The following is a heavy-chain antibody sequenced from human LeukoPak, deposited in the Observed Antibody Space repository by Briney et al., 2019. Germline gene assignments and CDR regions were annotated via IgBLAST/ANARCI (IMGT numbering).Heavy chain of an antibody. CDR3: ARDLRGFPYYYYYMDV. CDR1: GFTFSSYE. V-gene: IGHV3-48*03. CDR2: ISSSGNTK. J-gene: IGHJ6*03. Sequence: PGGSLRLSCAASGFTFSSYEMNWVRQAPGKGLEWVSYISSSGNTKYYADSVKGRFTISRDNAENSLYLQMNSLRAEDTAVYYCARDLRGFPYYYYYMDVWGKGTTVTVSS.